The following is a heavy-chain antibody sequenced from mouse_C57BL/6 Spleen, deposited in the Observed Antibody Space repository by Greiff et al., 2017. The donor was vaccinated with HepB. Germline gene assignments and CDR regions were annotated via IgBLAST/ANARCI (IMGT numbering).Heavy chain of an antibody. Sequence: EVQLQQSGPVLVKPGASVKMSCKASGYTFTDYYMNWVKQSHGKSLEWIGVINPYNGGTSYNQKFKGKATLTVDKSSSTAYMELNSLTSEDSAVYYCARDYGSSSAWFAYWGQGTLVTVSA. V-gene: IGHV1-19*01. J-gene: IGHJ3*01. D-gene: IGHD1-1*01. CDR2: INPYNGGT. CDR3: ARDYGSSSAWFAY. CDR1: GYTFTDYY.